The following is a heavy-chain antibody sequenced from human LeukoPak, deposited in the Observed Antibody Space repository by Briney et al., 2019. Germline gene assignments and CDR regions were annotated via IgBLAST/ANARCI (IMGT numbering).Heavy chain of an antibody. CDR3: TRGESAEPVNVDY. CDR1: GFTFGRYW. D-gene: IGHD4/OR15-4a*01. V-gene: IGHV3-74*01. Sequence: GGSLRLSCAASGFTFGRYWMHWVRQVPGKGLVWLSRINSFGNTTTYAACVKGRFTISRENAKNTFYRKLNSLRAEASIMYCCTRGESAEPVNVDYWGQGTLVTVAP. CDR2: INSFGNTT. J-gene: IGHJ4*02.